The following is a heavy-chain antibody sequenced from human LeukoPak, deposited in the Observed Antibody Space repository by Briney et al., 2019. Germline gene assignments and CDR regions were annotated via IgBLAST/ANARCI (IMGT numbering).Heavy chain of an antibody. J-gene: IGHJ6*02. CDR2: IIPILGIA. D-gene: IGHD3-22*01. CDR1: GGTFSSYA. V-gene: IGHV1-69*04. CDR3: ARDPLREFYYDSSGGFMDV. Sequence: ASVKVSCKASGGTFSSYAISWVRQAPGQGLEWMGRIIPILGIANYAQKFQGRVTITADKSTSTACMELSSLRSEDTAVYYCARDPLREFYYDSSGGFMDVWGQGTTVTVSS.